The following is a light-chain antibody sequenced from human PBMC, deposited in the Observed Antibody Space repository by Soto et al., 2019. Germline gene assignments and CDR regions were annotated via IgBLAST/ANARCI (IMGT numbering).Light chain of an antibody. V-gene: IGKV1-39*01. CDR2: AAS. CDR3: QQSYKILT. CDR1: DNIGSN. Sequence: DIQVTQSPSSLSASVGDRVTITCRASDNIGSNLNWYQHQTGTAPKLLIYAASSLQGGVPSRFSGSGYGTQFTLTISGLQTEDFATYYCQQSYKILTFGGGTKVDIK. J-gene: IGKJ4*01.